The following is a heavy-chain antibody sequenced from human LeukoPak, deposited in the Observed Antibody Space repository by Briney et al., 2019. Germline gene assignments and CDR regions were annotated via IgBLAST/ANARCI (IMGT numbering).Heavy chain of an antibody. CDR1: GGSISSYY. CDR2: IYYSGST. V-gene: IGHV4-59*08. D-gene: IGHD6-19*01. CDR3: ARRKWLAFDY. Sequence: PSETLFLTCTVSGGSISSYYWSWIRQPPGKGLEWIGYIYYSGSTNYNPSLKSRVTISVDTSKNQFSLKLSSVTAADTAVYYCARRKWLAFDYWGQGTLVTVSS. J-gene: IGHJ4*02.